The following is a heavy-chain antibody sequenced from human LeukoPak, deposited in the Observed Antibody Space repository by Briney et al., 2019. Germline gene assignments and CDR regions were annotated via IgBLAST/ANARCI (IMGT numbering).Heavy chain of an antibody. CDR1: GYTFTNHA. Sequence: ASVKVSCKASGYTFTNHAMHWVRQAPGQGLEWMGWIDTADGNTKYSQKFQGRVTITRDTSASIVYLELPSLRSEDTAIYYCARPGASSPGNWFASWGQGTLVTVSS. D-gene: IGHD6-13*01. CDR2: IDTADGNT. V-gene: IGHV1-3*04. J-gene: IGHJ5*01. CDR3: ARPGASSPGNWFAS.